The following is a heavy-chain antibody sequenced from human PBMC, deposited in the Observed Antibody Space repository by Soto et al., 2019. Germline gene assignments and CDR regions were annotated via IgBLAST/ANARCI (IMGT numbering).Heavy chain of an antibody. J-gene: IGHJ3*01. D-gene: IGHD3-10*01. CDR2: ISSGGST. CDR3: TRDRGYPDSFDL. CDR1: GFTVSSNY. Sequence: GGPLRLSCAASGFTVSSNYMSGVPQAPGKGLEWVSVISSGGSTYYADSVKGRFTISRDNSKNTLYLQMNSLRVEDTAVYYCTRDRGYPDSFDLWGQGTMVTVS. V-gene: IGHV3-53*01.